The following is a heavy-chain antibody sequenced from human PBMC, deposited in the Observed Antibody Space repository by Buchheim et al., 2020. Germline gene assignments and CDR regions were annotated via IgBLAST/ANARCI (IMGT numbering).Heavy chain of an antibody. CDR1: GFTFSSYV. V-gene: IGHV3-74*01. CDR2: LSHDGVNP. CDR3: ASDLNWDIFDH. J-gene: IGHJ4*02. Sequence: EVQLVESGGGLVQPGGSLRLSCAASGFTFSSYVMHWVRQVPGKGLEWVSRLSHDGVNPSYADSGKGRFTISRENAKNTLYLQMNSLRAEDTAVYYCASDLNWDIFDHWGQGTL. D-gene: IGHD1/OR15-1a*01.